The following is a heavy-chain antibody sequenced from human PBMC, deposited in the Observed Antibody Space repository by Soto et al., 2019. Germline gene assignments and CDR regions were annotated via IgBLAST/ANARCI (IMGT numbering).Heavy chain of an antibody. V-gene: IGHV4-39*01. CDR2: IYYSGST. CDR3: ARHVKDDFWSGYYWHYYYGMDV. CDR1: GGSISSSSYY. J-gene: IGHJ6*02. D-gene: IGHD3-3*01. Sequence: SETLSLTCTVSGGSISSSSYYWGWIRQPPGKGLEWIGSIYYSGSTYYNPSLKSRVTISVDTSKNQFSLKLSSVTAADTAVYYCARHVKDDFWSGYYWHYYYGMDVWGQGTTVTVS.